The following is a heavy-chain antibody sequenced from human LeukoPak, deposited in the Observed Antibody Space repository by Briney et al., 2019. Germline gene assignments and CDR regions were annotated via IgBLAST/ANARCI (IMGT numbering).Heavy chain of an antibody. CDR3: ARERSSGTYPYDY. Sequence: PGGSLRLSCAASGLTFSDYYMSWIRQAPGKGLEWLSYINPSGDSIYDADSVRGRFTISRDNAKNSLYLQMNSLTADDTAVYYCARERSSGTYPYDYWGQGTLVTVSS. D-gene: IGHD3-10*01. CDR2: INPSGDSI. CDR1: GLTFSDYY. V-gene: IGHV3-11*01. J-gene: IGHJ4*02.